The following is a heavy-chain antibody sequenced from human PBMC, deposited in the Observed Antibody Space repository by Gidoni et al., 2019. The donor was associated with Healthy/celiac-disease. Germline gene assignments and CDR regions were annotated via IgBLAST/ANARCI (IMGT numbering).Heavy chain of an antibody. D-gene: IGHD1-26*01. J-gene: IGHJ6*02. CDR2: FDPEDGET. CDR1: GYTLPELS. CDR3: ATHDYSGSSPSTDYYYGMDV. V-gene: IGHV1-24*01. Sequence: QVQLVQSGAELKKPGASVQVSCRLSGYTLPELSMPWVRQAPGKGLEWMGGFDPEDGETIYAQKFQGRVTMTEDTSTDTAYMELSSLRSEDTAVYYCATHDYSGSSPSTDYYYGMDVWGQGTTVTVSS.